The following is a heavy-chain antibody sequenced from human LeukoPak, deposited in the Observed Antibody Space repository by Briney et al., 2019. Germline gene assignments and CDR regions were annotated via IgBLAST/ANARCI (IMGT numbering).Heavy chain of an antibody. Sequence: GGSLRLSCAASGYSFRNYWMHWVRQAPGKGPVWVSRIDNEGRTTDYAVSVKGRFTISRDNVQNTLYLQMDSLRAEDTAVYYCARDVGGTGSYWGQGTLVTVSS. J-gene: IGHJ4*02. CDR2: IDNEGRTT. V-gene: IGHV3-74*01. D-gene: IGHD3-10*01. CDR1: GYSFRNYW. CDR3: ARDVGGTGSY.